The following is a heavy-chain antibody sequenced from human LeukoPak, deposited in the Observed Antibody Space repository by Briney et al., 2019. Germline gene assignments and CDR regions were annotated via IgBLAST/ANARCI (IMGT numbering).Heavy chain of an antibody. D-gene: IGHD6-13*01. CDR1: GFIFSDYW. CDR2: INSDGGST. J-gene: IGHJ5*02. CDR3: ARVQGAAAAIPGGSYNWFDP. Sequence: PGGSLRLSCAASGFIFSDYWMHWVRQAPGKGLVWVSRINSDGGSTSHADSVKGRFTISRDNAKNTLYLQMNSLRAEDTAVYYCARVQGAAAAIPGGSYNWFDPWGQGTLVTVSS. V-gene: IGHV3-74*01.